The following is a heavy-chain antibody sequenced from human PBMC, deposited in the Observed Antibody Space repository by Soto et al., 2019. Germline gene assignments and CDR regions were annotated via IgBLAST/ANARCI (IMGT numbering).Heavy chain of an antibody. CDR3: ARQASIVVVVVFPKWFDP. D-gene: IGHD2-15*01. CDR1: GGSISNSSYY. J-gene: IGHJ5*02. V-gene: IGHV4-39*01. Sequence: SETLSLTCTVSGGSISNSSYYWGWIRQPPGKGLEWIGSISSSGSTYYNPSLKTRVTISVDTSKNQFSLKLSSVTAADTAVYYCARQASIVVVVVFPKWFDPWGQGTLVTVSS. CDR2: ISSSGST.